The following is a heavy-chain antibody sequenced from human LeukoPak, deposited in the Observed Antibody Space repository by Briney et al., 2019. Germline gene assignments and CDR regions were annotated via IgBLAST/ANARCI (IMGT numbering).Heavy chain of an antibody. CDR1: GGSISSYY. CDR2: IYYSGST. CDR3: ARYGAYYDDSSAHNYYYYGMDV. J-gene: IGHJ6*02. V-gene: IGHV4-59*08. Sequence: SETLSLTCTVSGGSISSYYWSWIRQPPGKGLEWIGYIYYSGSTNYNPSLKSRVTISVDTSKNQFSLELSSVTAADTAVYYCARYGAYYDDSSAHNYYYYGMDVWGQGTMVTVSS. D-gene: IGHD3-22*01.